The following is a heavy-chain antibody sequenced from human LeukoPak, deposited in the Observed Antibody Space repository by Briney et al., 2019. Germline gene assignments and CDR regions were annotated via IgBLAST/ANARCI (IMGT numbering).Heavy chain of an antibody. Sequence: SETLSLTCTVSGGSISSYYWSWIRQPPGKGLEWIGYIYYSGSTNYNPSLKSRVTISVDTSKNQFSLKLSSVTAADTAVYYCARQNSWSYSFDSWGKGTLVTVSS. CDR2: IYYSGST. CDR3: ARQNSWSYSFDS. CDR1: GGSISSYY. D-gene: IGHD1-26*01. J-gene: IGHJ4*02. V-gene: IGHV4-59*08.